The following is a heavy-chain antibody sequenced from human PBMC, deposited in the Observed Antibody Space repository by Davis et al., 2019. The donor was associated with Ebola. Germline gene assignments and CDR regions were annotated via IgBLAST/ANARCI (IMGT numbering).Heavy chain of an antibody. CDR2: ISAFGCET. D-gene: IGHD6-25*01. Sequence: PGGSLRLSCVGSGFTFSNYALSWVLQAPGRGLEWVSSISAFGCETFSADFVKGRFTVSRDNSKNTLYLQMSSLRVDDTAVYYCVGDSSGNYYLAAFDFWGQGTMVIVS. CDR1: GFTFSNYA. V-gene: IGHV3-23*01. J-gene: IGHJ3*01. CDR3: VGDSSGNYYLAAFDF.